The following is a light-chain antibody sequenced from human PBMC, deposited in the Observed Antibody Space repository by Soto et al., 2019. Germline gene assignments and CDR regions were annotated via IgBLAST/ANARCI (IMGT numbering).Light chain of an antibody. CDR3: AAWDDSLHAVV. Sequence: QSVLTLPPSASGTPGQRVTISCSGSRSNIGSNTVNWYQQLPGTAPKLLIFSNNQRPSGVPDRFSGSKSGTSASLAISGLQSDDEAEYYCAAWDDSLHAVVFGGGTKLTVL. CDR2: SNN. CDR1: RSNIGSNT. J-gene: IGLJ2*01. V-gene: IGLV1-44*01.